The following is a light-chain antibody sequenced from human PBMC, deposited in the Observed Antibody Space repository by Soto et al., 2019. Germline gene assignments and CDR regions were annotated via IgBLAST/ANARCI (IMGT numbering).Light chain of an antibody. V-gene: IGKV1-12*01. CDR2: AAS. CDR1: HDIARW. CDR3: QQVKGFPLT. J-gene: IGKJ4*01. Sequence: DIQMTQSPSYVSAFVGDRVAITCRASHDIARWLAWYQQQPGKAPRLLIYAASSLQSGVPTRFSGSGSGTDFALTITNLQPEDSAVYYCQQVKGFPLTFGGGTNVEIK.